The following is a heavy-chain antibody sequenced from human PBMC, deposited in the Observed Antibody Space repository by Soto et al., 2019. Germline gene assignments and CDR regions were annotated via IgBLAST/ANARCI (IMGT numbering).Heavy chain of an antibody. CDR3: AKVNGDYYYYYYMDV. CDR1: GFTFSSYA. CDR2: ISGSGGST. Sequence: GGSLILSCAASGFTFSSYAMSWVRQAPGKGLEWVSAISGSGGSTYYADSVKGRFTISRDNSKNTLYLQMNSLRAEDTAVYYCAKVNGDYYYYYYMDVWGKGTTVTVS. V-gene: IGHV3-23*01. D-gene: IGHD4-17*01. J-gene: IGHJ6*03.